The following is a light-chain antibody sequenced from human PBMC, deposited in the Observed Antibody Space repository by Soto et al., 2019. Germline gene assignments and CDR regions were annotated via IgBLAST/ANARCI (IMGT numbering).Light chain of an antibody. J-gene: IGKJ1*01. Sequence: DIQMTQSPSTLSASVGDRVTITRRASQSIDTWLAWYQQKPGEVPKVLIYKVSNLQRGVPSRFSGSGSGTEFTLTISGLEPDDFATYYCQQYKFFPWTFGQGTKVDIK. CDR3: QQYKFFPWT. V-gene: IGKV1-5*03. CDR2: KVS. CDR1: QSIDTW.